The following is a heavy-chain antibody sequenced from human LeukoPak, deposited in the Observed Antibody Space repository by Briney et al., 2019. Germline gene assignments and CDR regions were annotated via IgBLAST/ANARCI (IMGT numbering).Heavy chain of an antibody. CDR2: ISGSGGSI. J-gene: IGHJ4*02. Sequence: GGSLRLSCAASGFTFSSYAMSWVRQAPGKGLEWVSAISGSGGSIYYANSVKGRFSISRDNSKNTLYLQMNSLRAEDTAVYYCAKGSTWAMVTSDYWGQGTLVTVSS. CDR1: GFTFSSYA. D-gene: IGHD5-18*01. V-gene: IGHV3-23*01. CDR3: AKGSTWAMVTSDY.